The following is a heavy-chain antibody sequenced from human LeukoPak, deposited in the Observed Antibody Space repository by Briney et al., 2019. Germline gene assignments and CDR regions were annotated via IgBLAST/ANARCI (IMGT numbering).Heavy chain of an antibody. CDR3: ARVLAYCGGDCPPDY. J-gene: IGHJ4*02. V-gene: IGHV1-69*06. D-gene: IGHD2-21*02. CDR2: IIPIFGTA. CDR1: GYTFTSYD. Sequence: GASVKVSCKASGYTFTSYDISWVRQAPGQGLEWMGGIIPIFGTANYAQKFQGRVTITADKSTSTAYMELSSLRSEDTAVYYCARVLAYCGGDCPPDYWGQGTLVTVSS.